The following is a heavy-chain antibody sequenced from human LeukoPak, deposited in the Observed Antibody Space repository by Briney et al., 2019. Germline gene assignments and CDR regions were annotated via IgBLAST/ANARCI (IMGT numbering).Heavy chain of an antibody. CDR1: DYSINSGYY. Sequence: SETLSLTCTVSDYSINSGYYWGWIRQPPGKGLEWIGSIYHSGSTYYNPSLKSRVTISVDTSKNQFSLKLSSVTAADTAVYYCARDRSLRSYDFWSGFDYWGQGALVTVSS. J-gene: IGHJ4*02. V-gene: IGHV4-38-2*02. D-gene: IGHD3-3*01. CDR3: ARDRSLRSYDFWSGFDY. CDR2: IYHSGST.